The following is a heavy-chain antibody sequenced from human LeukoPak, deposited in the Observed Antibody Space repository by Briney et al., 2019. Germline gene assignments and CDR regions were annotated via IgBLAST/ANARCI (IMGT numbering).Heavy chain of an antibody. D-gene: IGHD7-27*01. CDR1: GFTFNSYA. CDR2: ISGSGGST. J-gene: IGHJ3*02. Sequence: AGGSLRLSCAASGFTFNSYAMSWVRQAPGKGLEWVSAISGSGGSTYYADSVKGRFTTSRDNSKNLLYVQMNSLRVEDTALYYCARRIPGERAFDIWGQGTMVTVSS. CDR3: ARRIPGERAFDI. V-gene: IGHV3-23*01.